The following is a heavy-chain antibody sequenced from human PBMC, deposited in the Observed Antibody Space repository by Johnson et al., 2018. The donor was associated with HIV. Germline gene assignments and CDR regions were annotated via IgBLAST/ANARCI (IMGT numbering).Heavy chain of an antibody. CDR3: TTGFAAFDI. J-gene: IGHJ3*02. V-gene: IGHV3-9*01. CDR1: GFTFDDYA. CDR2: ISWNSGSI. Sequence: VQLVESGGGLVQPGRSLRLSCAASGFTFDDYAMHWVRQAPGKGLEWVSGISWNSGSIGYADSVKGRFTISRDNAKNSLYLQMNSLRAEDTALYYCTTGFAAFDIWGQGTMVTVSS.